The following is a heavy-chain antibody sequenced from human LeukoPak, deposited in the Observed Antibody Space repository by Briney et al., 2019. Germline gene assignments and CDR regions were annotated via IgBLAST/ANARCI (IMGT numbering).Heavy chain of an antibody. CDR3: ARAGRYYDSSGYSHYYYYYMDV. CDR2: IIPIFGTA. CDR1: GGTFSSYA. J-gene: IGHJ6*03. D-gene: IGHD3-22*01. V-gene: IGHV1-69*13. Sequence: GASVKVSCKASGGTFSSYAISWVRQAPGQGLEWMGGIIPIFGTANYAQKFQGRVTITADESTSTAYMELSSLRSEDTAVYYCARAGRYYDSSGYSHYYYYYMDVWGKGTTVSVSS.